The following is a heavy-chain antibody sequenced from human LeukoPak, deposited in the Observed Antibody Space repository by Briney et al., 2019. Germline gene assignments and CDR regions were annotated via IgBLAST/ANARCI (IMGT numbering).Heavy chain of an antibody. D-gene: IGHD3-10*01. CDR3: ATESGSGTYSFGY. V-gene: IGHV3-74*01. J-gene: IGHJ4*02. Sequence: GGSLRLSCAASGFTFSTSWMHWVRQAPGKGLVWVSRINTDGSAAAYADSVKGRFTISRDNAKNTLYLQMNSLRGGDTAVYSCATESGSGTYSFGYWGQGTLVTVSS. CDR2: INTDGSAA. CDR1: GFTFSTSW.